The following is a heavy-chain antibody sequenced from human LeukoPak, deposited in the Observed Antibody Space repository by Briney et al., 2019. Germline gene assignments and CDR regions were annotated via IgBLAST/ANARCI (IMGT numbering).Heavy chain of an antibody. J-gene: IGHJ4*02. D-gene: IGHD6-13*01. CDR2: IKQDGSEK. CDR3: AREPFGIASLAGRFDF. V-gene: IGHV3-7*01. CDR1: GFTFSSYW. Sequence: GGSLRLSCAASGFTFSSYWMSWVRQAPGKGLEWVANIKQDGSEKYYVDSVKGQFTISRDNAKNSLYLQMNSLRAEDTAVYYCAREPFGIASLAGRFDFWGQGTLVTVSS.